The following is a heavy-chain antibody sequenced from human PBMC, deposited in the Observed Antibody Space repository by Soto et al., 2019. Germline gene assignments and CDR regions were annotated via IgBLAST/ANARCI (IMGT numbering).Heavy chain of an antibody. Sequence: SETLSLTCAVYGGSFSGYYWSWIRQPPGKGLEWIGEINHSGSTNYNPSLKSRVTISLDTSKNQFSLKLCSVTAADTAVYFCARVPHYGGNSYFDYWGQGTLVTVSS. D-gene: IGHD2-21*02. V-gene: IGHV4-34*01. CDR2: INHSGST. J-gene: IGHJ4*02. CDR3: ARVPHYGGNSYFDY. CDR1: GGSFSGYY.